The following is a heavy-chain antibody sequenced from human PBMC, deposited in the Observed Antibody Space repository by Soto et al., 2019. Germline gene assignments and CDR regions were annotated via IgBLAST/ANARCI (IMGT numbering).Heavy chain of an antibody. D-gene: IGHD3-9*01. J-gene: IGHJ4*02. Sequence: SETLSLTCPVSSDSISGLYWTWIRQPAGKGLEWIGRIYSSGETNYNPSLTGRVIMSLDTSKNQFSLNLTSVTAADTAVYYRARASQCKSYFDCFAWLDYWGQGTLVTVSS. CDR2: IYSSGET. V-gene: IGHV4-4*07. CDR3: ARASQCKSYFDCFAWLDY. CDR1: SDSISGLY.